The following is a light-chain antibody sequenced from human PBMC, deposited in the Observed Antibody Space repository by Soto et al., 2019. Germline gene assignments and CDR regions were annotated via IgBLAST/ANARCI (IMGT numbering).Light chain of an antibody. CDR2: LNSDGRH. CDR1: SGHSTYA. Sequence: QLVLTQSPSASASLGASVKLTCTLSSGHSTYAIAWHQQQPEKGPRYLMNLNSDGRHTKGDGIPDRFSGSSSGTERYLTISSLQSEDEADYYCQTWGTGLLVFGGGTKLIVL. J-gene: IGLJ2*01. V-gene: IGLV4-69*01. CDR3: QTWGTGLLV.